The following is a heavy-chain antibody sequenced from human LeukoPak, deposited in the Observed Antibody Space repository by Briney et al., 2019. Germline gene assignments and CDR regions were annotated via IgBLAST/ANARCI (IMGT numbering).Heavy chain of an antibody. Sequence: ASVKVSCKASVYTFTGYYMHWVRQAPGQGLEWMGWINPNSGGTNYAQKFQGRVTMTGDTSISAAYMELSRLRSDDTAVYYCARGGGMTMVTKSWFDPWGQGTLVTVSS. J-gene: IGHJ5*02. D-gene: IGHD4-17*01. CDR3: ARGGGMTMVTKSWFDP. CDR1: VYTFTGYY. CDR2: INPNSGGT. V-gene: IGHV1-2*02.